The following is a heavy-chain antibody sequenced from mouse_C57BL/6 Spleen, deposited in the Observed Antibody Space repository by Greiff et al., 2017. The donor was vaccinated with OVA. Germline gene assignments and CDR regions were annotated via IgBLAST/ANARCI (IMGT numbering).Heavy chain of an antibody. Sequence: EVQLVESGGGLVKPGGSLKLSCAASGFTFSDYGMHWVRQAPEKGLESVAYISSGSSTIYYADTVKGRFTISRDNAKNTLFLQMTSLRSEDTAMYYCARDLYYYGSSYGWFAYWGQGTLVTVSA. D-gene: IGHD1-1*01. CDR2: ISSGSSTI. CDR1: GFTFSDYG. V-gene: IGHV5-17*01. J-gene: IGHJ3*01. CDR3: ARDLYYYGSSYGWFAY.